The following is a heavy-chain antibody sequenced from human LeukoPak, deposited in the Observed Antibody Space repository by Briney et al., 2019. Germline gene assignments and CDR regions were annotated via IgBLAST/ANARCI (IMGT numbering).Heavy chain of an antibody. J-gene: IGHJ4*02. Sequence: GASVKVSCKASGYTFTSYGISWVRQAPGQGLEWMGWISAYNGNTNYAQKLQGRVTMTTDTSASTAYMELSRLRSDDTAVYYCARGGGTTVTEPYYFDYWGQGTLVTVSS. CDR2: ISAYNGNT. CDR1: GYTFTSYG. V-gene: IGHV1-18*01. CDR3: ARGGGTTVTEPYYFDY. D-gene: IGHD4-17*01.